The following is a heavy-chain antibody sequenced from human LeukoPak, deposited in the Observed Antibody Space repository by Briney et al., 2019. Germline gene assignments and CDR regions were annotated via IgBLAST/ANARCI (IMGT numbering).Heavy chain of an antibody. V-gene: IGHV1-58*02. CDR1: GFTFTSSA. CDR2: IVVGSGNT. Sequence: ASVKVSCKASGFTFTSSAMQWERQARGQRLEWIGWIVVGSGNTNYAQKFQERVTITRDMSTSTAYMELSSLRSEDTAVYYCAADRPDYYDSSGYYAGYYYYMDVWGKGTTVTVSS. J-gene: IGHJ6*03. CDR3: AADRPDYYDSSGYYAGYYYYMDV. D-gene: IGHD3-22*01.